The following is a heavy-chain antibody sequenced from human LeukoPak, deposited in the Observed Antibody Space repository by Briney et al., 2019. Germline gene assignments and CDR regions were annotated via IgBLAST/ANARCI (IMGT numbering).Heavy chain of an antibody. J-gene: IGHJ3*02. Sequence: QTGGFLRLSCAASGFTFSSYGMHWVRQAPGKGLEWVAVISYHGSNTYYADSVRGRFTISRDNSMNTLYLQMNSLRTEDTAVYHCAKDLATSYDGDFLDAFDIWGQGTMVTVSS. CDR1: GFTFSSYG. V-gene: IGHV3-30*18. CDR3: AKDLATSYDGDFLDAFDI. CDR2: ISYHGSNT. D-gene: IGHD2-21*02.